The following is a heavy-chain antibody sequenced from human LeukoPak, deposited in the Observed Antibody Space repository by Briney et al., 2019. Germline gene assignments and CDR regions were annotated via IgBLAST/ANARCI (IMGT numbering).Heavy chain of an antibody. CDR1: GGSISSYY. Sequence: SETLTLTCTVSGGSISSYYWNWIRQPPGKGLEWIGFTYYTGSTSYNPSLKSRVTISVDKSKNQFSLKLSSVTAADTAVYYRARERTGANFDYWGQGTLVTVSS. CDR3: ARERTGANFDY. V-gene: IGHV4-59*12. D-gene: IGHD7-27*01. J-gene: IGHJ4*02. CDR2: TYYTGST.